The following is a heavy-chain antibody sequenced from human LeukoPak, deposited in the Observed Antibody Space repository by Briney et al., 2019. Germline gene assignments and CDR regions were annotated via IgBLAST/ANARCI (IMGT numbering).Heavy chain of an antibody. J-gene: IGHJ4*02. CDR3: VLDYGDYAFDY. Sequence: SETLPLTCTVSGGSISSSTYYWGWIRQSPGTGLEWIGNIYYSGNTYYNPSLKSRVTISVDTSKNQFSLKLSSVTAADTAVYYCVLDYGDYAFDYWGQGTLVTVSS. V-gene: IGHV4-39*01. CDR1: GGSISSSTYY. D-gene: IGHD4-17*01. CDR2: IYYSGNT.